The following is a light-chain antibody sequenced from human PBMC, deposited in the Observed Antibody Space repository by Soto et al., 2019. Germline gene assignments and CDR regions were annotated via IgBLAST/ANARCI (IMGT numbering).Light chain of an antibody. Sequence: QAVVTQEPSLTVSPGGTVTLTCGSSTGAVTSSHYPYWFQQKPGQAPRTLIYDTSNKHSWTPARFSGSLIGGKAALTLSGAQSEDEADYYCSLSYTGGREFGGGTKLTVL. J-gene: IGLJ2*01. CDR1: TGAVTSSHY. CDR3: SLSYTGGRE. CDR2: DTS. V-gene: IGLV7-46*01.